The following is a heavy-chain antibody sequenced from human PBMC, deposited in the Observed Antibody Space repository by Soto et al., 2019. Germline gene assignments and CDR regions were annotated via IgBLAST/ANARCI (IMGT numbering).Heavy chain of an antibody. J-gene: IGHJ4*02. Sequence: PSETLSLTCTVSGASIRSYYWSWIRQPPGKEPEWIGYIYHSGSTNYNPSLKSRVTISVDTSKSQFSLKLDSVTTADTAVYYCARMYFYGSIGHYPFDYWGQGTLVT. CDR3: ARMYFYGSIGHYPFDY. CDR1: GASIRSYY. CDR2: IYHSGST. V-gene: IGHV4-59*01. D-gene: IGHD3-22*01.